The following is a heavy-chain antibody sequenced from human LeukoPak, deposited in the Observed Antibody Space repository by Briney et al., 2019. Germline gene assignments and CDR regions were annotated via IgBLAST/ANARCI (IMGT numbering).Heavy chain of an antibody. CDR2: IYSDGTA. V-gene: IGHV3-53*01. Sequence: GGSLRLSCAASGFTVSSNYMSWVRQAPGKGLEWVSVIYSDGTAYYADSVKGRFTISRDNSKNTLYLQMNSLRAEDTAVYYCARDSPYSDYLIGGAFNIWGQGTMVTVSS. D-gene: IGHD4-11*01. CDR1: GFTVSSNY. CDR3: ARDSPYSDYLIGGAFNI. J-gene: IGHJ3*02.